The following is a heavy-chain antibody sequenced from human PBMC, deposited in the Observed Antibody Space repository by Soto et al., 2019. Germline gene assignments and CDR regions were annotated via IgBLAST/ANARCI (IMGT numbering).Heavy chain of an antibody. D-gene: IGHD3-9*01. CDR1: GYTFTSYC. V-gene: IGHV1-46*01. Sequence: ASVKVSCKASGYTFTSYCMHWVRQAPGQGLEWMGIINPSGGSTSYAQKFQGRVTMTRDTSTSTVYMELSSLRSEDTAVYYCARDLAVLRYFDWPDYYYYGMDVWGQGTTVTVSS. J-gene: IGHJ6*02. CDR2: INPSGGST. CDR3: ARDLAVLRYFDWPDYYYYGMDV.